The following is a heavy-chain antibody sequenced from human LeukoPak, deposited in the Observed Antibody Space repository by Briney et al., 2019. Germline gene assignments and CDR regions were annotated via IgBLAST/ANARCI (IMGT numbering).Heavy chain of an antibody. V-gene: IGHV3-11*01. CDR1: GFTFSDYY. D-gene: IGHD3-10*01. J-gene: IGHJ6*02. CDR2: ISSSDNTT. Sequence: GGSLRLSCAASGFTFSDYYVSWIRQAPGKGLEWVSYISSSDNTTYYADSVKGRFTISRDNAKNSLYLQMISLRAEDTAVYYCARERYYGSGNYYGMDVWGQGTTVTVSS. CDR3: ARERYYGSGNYYGMDV.